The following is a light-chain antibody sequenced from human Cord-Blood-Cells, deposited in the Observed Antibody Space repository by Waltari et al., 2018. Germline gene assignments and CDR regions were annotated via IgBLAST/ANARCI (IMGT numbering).Light chain of an antibody. V-gene: IGLV2-8*01. CDR1: RSDVGGYNY. J-gene: IGLJ3*02. Sequence: QSALTQPPSASGSPGQSVTISCTGTRSDVGGYNYVSWYQPHPGKAPKLMIYEVSKRPSGVPDRFSRSKSGNTASLTVSGLQAEDEADYYCSSYAGSNNLVFGGGTKLTVL. CDR3: SSYAGSNNLV. CDR2: EVS.